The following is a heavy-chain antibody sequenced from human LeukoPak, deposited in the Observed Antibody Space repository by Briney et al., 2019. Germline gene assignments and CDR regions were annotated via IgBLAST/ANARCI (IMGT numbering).Heavy chain of an antibody. V-gene: IGHV1-18*01. CDR1: GYTFSTYG. J-gene: IGHJ5*02. D-gene: IGHD2-2*01. CDR2: ISTYNGNL. Sequence: ASVKVSCKASGYTFSTYGISWVRQAPGQGLEWMGWISTYNGNLNYEQKFQGRVTMTTETSTSTAYMELSRLRSDDTAVYYCARDSPEIELRYCSSTSCYVWFDPWGQGTLVTVSS. CDR3: ARDSPEIELRYCSSTSCYVWFDP.